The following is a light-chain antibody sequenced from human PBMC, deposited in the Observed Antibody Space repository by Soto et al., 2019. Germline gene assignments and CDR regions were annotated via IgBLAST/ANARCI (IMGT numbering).Light chain of an antibody. CDR1: SSDVGGYNY. Sequence: QSALTQPASVSGSPGQSITISCTGTSSDVGGYNYVSWYQQHPGKAPKLMIYEVSNRPSGVSNRFSGSKSGNTAPLTIAALQAEDQADYYCTSYTSSSVVFGGGTKLTVL. J-gene: IGLJ2*01. CDR3: TSYTSSSVV. CDR2: EVS. V-gene: IGLV2-14*01.